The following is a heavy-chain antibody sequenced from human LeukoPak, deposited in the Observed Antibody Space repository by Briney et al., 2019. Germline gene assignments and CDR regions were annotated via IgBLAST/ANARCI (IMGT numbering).Heavy chain of an antibody. CDR3: ARSRLLHYYYYGMDV. CDR1: GGSFSGYY. J-gene: IGHJ6*02. CDR2: INHSGST. Sequence: SETLSLTCAVYGGSFSGYYWSWIRQPPGKGLEWIGEINHSGSTNYNPSLKSRVTISVDTSKNQSSLKLSSVTAADTAVYYCARSRLLHYYYYGMDVWGQGATVTVSS. D-gene: IGHD1-26*01. V-gene: IGHV4-34*01.